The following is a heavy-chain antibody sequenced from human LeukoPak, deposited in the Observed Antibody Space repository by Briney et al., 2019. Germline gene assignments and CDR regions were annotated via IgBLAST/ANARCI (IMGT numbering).Heavy chain of an antibody. CDR2: ISGTGSST. Sequence: GGSLRLSCAASGFTFSTYNMNRVRQAPGKGLEWVSSISGTGSSTYYTDSVKGRFTISRDNSKNTLYLQMNSLRAEDTAVYYCAKDYVVRGVIRYFDYWGQGTLVTVSS. CDR3: AKDYVVRGVIRYFDY. D-gene: IGHD3-10*01. J-gene: IGHJ4*02. CDR1: GFTFSTYN. V-gene: IGHV3-23*01.